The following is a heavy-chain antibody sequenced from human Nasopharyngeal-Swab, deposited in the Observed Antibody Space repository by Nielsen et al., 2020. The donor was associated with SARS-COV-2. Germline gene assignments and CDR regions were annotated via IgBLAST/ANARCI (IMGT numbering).Heavy chain of an antibody. D-gene: IGHD2-2*01. CDR1: GGSFSGYY. J-gene: IGHJ4*02. CDR3: ARGGVVPAARITLGDY. V-gene: IGHV4-34*01. Sequence: SETLSLTCAVYGGSFSGYYWSWIRQPPGKGLEWIGESNHSGSTNYNPSLKSRVTISVDTSKNQFSLKLSSVTAADTAVYYCARGGVVPAARITLGDYWGQGTLVTVSS. CDR2: SNHSGST.